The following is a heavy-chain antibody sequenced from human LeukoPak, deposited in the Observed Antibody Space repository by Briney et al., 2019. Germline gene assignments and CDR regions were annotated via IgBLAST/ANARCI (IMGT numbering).Heavy chain of an antibody. CDR3: TRRSRLWKHGITGYHDS. J-gene: IGHJ4*02. CDR2: IFSGGNT. D-gene: IGHD3-9*01. Sequence: PSETLSLTCNVSGDYITTTNYYWAWIRQPPGKGLEWIASIFSGGNTYYNPSLKSRVIISMDTSRKQISLRLTSVTATDTALYYCTRRSRLWKHGITGYHDSWGQGTLVTVSS. CDR1: GDYITTTNYY. V-gene: IGHV4-39*01.